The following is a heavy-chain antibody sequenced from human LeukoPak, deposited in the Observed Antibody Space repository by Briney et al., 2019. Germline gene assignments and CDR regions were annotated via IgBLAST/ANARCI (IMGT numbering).Heavy chain of an antibody. CDR3: ARTRGYGDFYFDY. J-gene: IGHJ4*02. Sequence: ASVTVSCKASGYTFTGYYMHWVRQAPGQGLEWMGWINHNSGGTNYAQKFQGRVTMTRDTSISTAYMELSRLRSDDTAVYYCARTRGYGDFYFDYWGQGTLVTVSS. CDR1: GYTFTGYY. D-gene: IGHD4-17*01. CDR2: INHNSGGT. V-gene: IGHV1-2*02.